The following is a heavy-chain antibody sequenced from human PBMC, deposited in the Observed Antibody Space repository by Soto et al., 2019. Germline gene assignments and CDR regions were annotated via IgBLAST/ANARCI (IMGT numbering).Heavy chain of an antibody. V-gene: IGHV1-18*01. CDR2: ISAYNGNT. J-gene: IGHJ4*02. CDR3: ARDYSAAAAGTWLDY. CDR1: GYTFTSYG. Sequence: QVQLVQSGAEVKKPGASVKVSCKASGYTFTSYGISWVRQAPGQGLEWMGWISAYNGNTNYAQKLQGRVTMTTDTSXITAYMELRSLRSDDTAVYYCARDYSAAAAGTWLDYWGQGTLVTVSS. D-gene: IGHD6-13*01.